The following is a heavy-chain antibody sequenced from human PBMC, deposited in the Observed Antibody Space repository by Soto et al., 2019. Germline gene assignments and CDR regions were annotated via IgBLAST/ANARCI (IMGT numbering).Heavy chain of an antibody. CDR3: ARGARPSEVY. D-gene: IGHD6-6*01. CDR1: GFTFSSYE. J-gene: IGHJ4*02. V-gene: IGHV3-48*03. CDR2: ISSSGSTI. Sequence: PVGSLRLSCAASGFTFSSYEMNWVRQAPGKGLEWVSYISSSGSTIYYADPVKGRFTISRDNAKNSLYLQMNSLRAEDTAVYYCARGARPSEVYWGQGTLVTVSS.